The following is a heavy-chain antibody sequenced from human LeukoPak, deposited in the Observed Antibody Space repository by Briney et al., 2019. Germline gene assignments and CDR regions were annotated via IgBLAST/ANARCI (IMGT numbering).Heavy chain of an antibody. CDR1: GFTFSRYA. CDR3: ASRQYDILTGYDGALDI. J-gene: IGHJ3*02. CDR2: ISYDGSKK. Sequence: PGTSLRLSCAVSGFTFSRYAMHWVRQAPGKGLEWVAVISYDGSKKADSVKGWFTISRDNSKNTLYLQMNSLRAEDTAVYYCASRQYDILTGYDGALDIWGQGTMVTVSS. D-gene: IGHD3-9*01. V-gene: IGHV3-30-3*01.